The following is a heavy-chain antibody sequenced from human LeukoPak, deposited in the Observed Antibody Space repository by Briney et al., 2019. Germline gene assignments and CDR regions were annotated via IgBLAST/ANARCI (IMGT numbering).Heavy chain of an antibody. CDR2: MNPNSGNT. V-gene: IGHV1-8*02. Sequence: ASVTVSCKASGYTFTSYDINWVRQATGQGLEWMGWMNPNSGNTGYAQKFQGRVTMTRDTSISTAYMELSRLRSDDTAVYYCARESPPIAAAADNWFDPWGQGTLVTVSS. CDR1: GYTFTSYD. D-gene: IGHD6-13*01. CDR3: ARESPPIAAAADNWFDP. J-gene: IGHJ5*02.